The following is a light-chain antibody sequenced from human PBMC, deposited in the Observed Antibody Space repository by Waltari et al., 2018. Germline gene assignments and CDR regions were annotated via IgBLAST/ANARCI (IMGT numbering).Light chain of an antibody. CDR3: SSYTSSSTLV. CDR1: SSDVGGYNY. CDR2: DVS. V-gene: IGLV2-14*03. Sequence: QSALTQPASVSGSPGQSITISCTGTSSDVGGYNYVSWYQQHPGKAPKLMIYDVSNRPAGVSYRLSGLKSCHTASLTISWLQAEDEADYYCSSYTSSSTLVFGTGTKVTVL. J-gene: IGLJ1*01.